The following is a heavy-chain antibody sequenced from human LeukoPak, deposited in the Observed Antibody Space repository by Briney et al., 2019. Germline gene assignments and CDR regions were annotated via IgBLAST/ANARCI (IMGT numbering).Heavy chain of an antibody. D-gene: IGHD3-9*01. CDR2: LKSDGSST. CDR3: ARDFAPLDWLDV. V-gene: IGHV3-74*01. CDR1: GFTLTTYW. Sequence: GGSLRLSCAASGFTLTTYWMHWVRQAPGKGLVWVSRLKSDGSSTSYADSVKGRFTISRDNAKNTPYLQMNSLRAEDTAVYYCARDFAPLDWLDVWGQGTTVTVSS. J-gene: IGHJ6*02.